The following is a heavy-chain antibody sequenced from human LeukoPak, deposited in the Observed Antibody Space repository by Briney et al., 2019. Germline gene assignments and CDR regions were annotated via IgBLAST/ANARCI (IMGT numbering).Heavy chain of an antibody. J-gene: IGHJ3*02. Sequence: SVKVSCKASGGTFSSYTISWVRQAPGQGLEWMGRIIPILGIANYAQKLQGRVTINAHKYTSTAYMELSSLRYEDTAVYYCAREKGYCSSTSCFDAFDIWGQGTMVTVSS. CDR2: IIPILGIA. CDR3: AREKGYCSSTSCFDAFDI. CDR1: GGTFSSYT. V-gene: IGHV1-69*04. D-gene: IGHD2-2*01.